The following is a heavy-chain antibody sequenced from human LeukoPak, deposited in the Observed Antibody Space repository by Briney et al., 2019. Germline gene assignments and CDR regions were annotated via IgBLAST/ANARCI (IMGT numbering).Heavy chain of an antibody. CDR2: INAGNGNT. Sequence: AASVKVSCKASGYTFTSYAMHWVRQAPGQRLEWMGWINAGNGNTKYSQKLQGRVTMTTDTSTSTAYMELRSLRSDDTAVYYCARNSVEMATIGYDYWGQGTLVTVSS. V-gene: IGHV1-3*01. J-gene: IGHJ4*02. D-gene: IGHD5-24*01. CDR3: ARNSVEMATIGYDY. CDR1: GYTFTSYA.